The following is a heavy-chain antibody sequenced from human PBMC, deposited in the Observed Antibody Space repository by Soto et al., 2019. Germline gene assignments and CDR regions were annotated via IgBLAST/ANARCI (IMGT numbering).Heavy chain of an antibody. V-gene: IGHV3-72*01. CDR2: TKNKANSYTT. Sequence: GGSLRLSCAASGFTFSGRYMDWVRQAPGKGLEWVGRTKNKANSYTTEYAASVKGRFTISRDYSRDSVYLQMNSLKTDDTAVYYCTIEGAYPGPDFDYWGQGTLVTVSS. D-gene: IGHD3-16*01. CDR3: TIEGAYPGPDFDY. J-gene: IGHJ4*02. CDR1: GFTFSGRY.